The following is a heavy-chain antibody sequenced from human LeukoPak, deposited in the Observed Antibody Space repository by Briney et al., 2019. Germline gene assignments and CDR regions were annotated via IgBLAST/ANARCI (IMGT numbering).Heavy chain of an antibody. D-gene: IGHD3-22*01. CDR1: GFTFDDYA. J-gene: IGHJ4*02. Sequence: GGSLRLSCAASGFTFDDYAMHWVRQAPGKGLEWVSGISWNSGSIGYADSVKGRFTISRDNAKNSLYLQMNGLRAEDTALYYCAKDAGYYDGSGYYHLLYYFDYWGQGTLVTVSS. CDR3: AKDAGYYDGSGYYHLLYYFDY. V-gene: IGHV3-9*01. CDR2: ISWNSGSI.